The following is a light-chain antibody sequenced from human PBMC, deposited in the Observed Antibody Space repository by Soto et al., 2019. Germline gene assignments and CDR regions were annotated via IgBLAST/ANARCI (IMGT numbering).Light chain of an antibody. V-gene: IGKV1-5*03. CDR3: KQYNSYSRT. CDR1: QSFGRW. Sequence: DIQMTHSPSTLSASVGVRVTITCRASQSFGRWLAWYQQKPGKAHKLXIYKAYILQSGVPSRFSGSGSGTEFTLTIRSLQRDDFATYYCKQYNSYSRTVGQGTKVDI. CDR2: KAY. J-gene: IGKJ1*01.